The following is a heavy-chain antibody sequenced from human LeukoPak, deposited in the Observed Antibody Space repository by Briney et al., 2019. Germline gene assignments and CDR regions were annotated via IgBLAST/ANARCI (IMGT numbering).Heavy chain of an antibody. J-gene: IGHJ4*02. D-gene: IGHD3-3*01. CDR1: GGSFSGYY. Sequence: PSETLSLTCAVYGGSFSGYYWSWIRQPPGKGLEWLGEINHSGSTNYNPSLKSRVTISVDTSKNQFSLKLSSVTAADTAVYYCARGNGNYDFWSGYFGRDYYFDYWGQGTLVTVSS. V-gene: IGHV4-34*01. CDR3: ARGNGNYDFWSGYFGRDYYFDY. CDR2: INHSGST.